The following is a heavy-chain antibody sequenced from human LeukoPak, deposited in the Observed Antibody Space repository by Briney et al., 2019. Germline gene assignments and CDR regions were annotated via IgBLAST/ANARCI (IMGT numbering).Heavy chain of an antibody. V-gene: IGHV3-7*01. J-gene: IGHJ6*03. D-gene: IGHD3-3*01. Sequence: GGSLRLSCAASGVTFSSYWRSWVRQAPGKGLEWVANIKQDGSEKYYVDSVKGRFTISRDNAKNSLYLQMNSLRAEDTAVYYCARSTLRFLEWDESYYYMDVWGKGTTVTVSS. CDR1: GVTFSSYW. CDR2: IKQDGSEK. CDR3: ARSTLRFLEWDESYYYMDV.